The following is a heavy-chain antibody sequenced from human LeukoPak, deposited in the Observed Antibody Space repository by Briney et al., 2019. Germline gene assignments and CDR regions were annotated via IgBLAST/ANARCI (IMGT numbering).Heavy chain of an antibody. CDR1: GGSISSSSYY. V-gene: IGHV4-39*07. CDR3: AREGAATAGDDY. D-gene: IGHD1-26*01. CDR2: IYYSGST. Sequence: SETLSLTCTVSGGSISSSSYYWGWIRQPPGKGLEWIGSIYYSGSTYYNPSLKSRVTISVDTSKNQFSLKLSSVTAADTAVYCCAREGAATAGDDYWGQGTLVTVSS. J-gene: IGHJ4*02.